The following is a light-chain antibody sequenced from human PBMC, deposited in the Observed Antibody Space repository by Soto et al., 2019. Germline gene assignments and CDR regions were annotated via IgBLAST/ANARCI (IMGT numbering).Light chain of an antibody. J-gene: IGLJ1*01. CDR2: SNN. Sequence: QSVLTQPPSASGTPGQRVTISCSGSSSNIGSNTVNWYQQLPGTAPKLLIYSNNQRLSGVPDRFSGSKSGTSASLAISGLQSEDEADYYCAAWDDSLHGSYVFGTETKVTVL. V-gene: IGLV1-44*01. CDR3: AAWDDSLHGSYV. CDR1: SSNIGSNT.